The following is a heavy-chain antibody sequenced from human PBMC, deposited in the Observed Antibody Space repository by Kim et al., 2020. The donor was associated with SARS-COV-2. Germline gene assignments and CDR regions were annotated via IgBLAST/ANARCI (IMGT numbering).Heavy chain of an antibody. D-gene: IGHD3-9*01. Sequence: GGSLRLSCAASGFTLSSYWMSWVRKAPGKGLEWVDNIKQDGSEKYYVDSVKGRFTISRDNAKNSLYLQMNRLRAEDTAVYYCARAKDILTGLLDYWGQGTLVTVSS. CDR3: ARAKDILTGLLDY. J-gene: IGHJ4*02. CDR2: IKQDGSEK. CDR1: GFTLSSYW. V-gene: IGHV3-7*01.